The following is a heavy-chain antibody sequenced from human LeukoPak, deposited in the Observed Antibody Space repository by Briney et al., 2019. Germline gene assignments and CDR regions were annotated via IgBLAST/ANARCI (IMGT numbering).Heavy chain of an antibody. V-gene: IGHV3-23*01. D-gene: IGHD5-24*01. Sequence: GGSLRLSCAASGFTFSSYGMSWVRQAPGKGLEWVSAISGSGGSTYYADSVKGRFTISRDNAKNSLYLQMNSLRAEDTAVYYCARGGDGYNNWFDPWGQGTLVTVSS. CDR1: GFTFSSYG. CDR3: ARGGDGYNNWFDP. J-gene: IGHJ5*02. CDR2: ISGSGGST.